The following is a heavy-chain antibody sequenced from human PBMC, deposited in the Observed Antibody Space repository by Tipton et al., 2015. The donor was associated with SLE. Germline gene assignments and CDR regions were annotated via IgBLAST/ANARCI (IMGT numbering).Heavy chain of an antibody. V-gene: IGHV4-34*10. CDR1: GGSFSAYY. CDR2: INHSGNT. Sequence: LRLSCAVYGGSFSAYYWSWIRQPPGKGLEWIGCINHSGNTYYNPSLNSRVTMSVDTSKNQFYLKLSSVTAADTAVYYCASQTNWNNPFNYWGQGTLVTVSS. D-gene: IGHD1/OR15-1a*01. CDR3: ASQTNWNNPFNY. J-gene: IGHJ4*02.